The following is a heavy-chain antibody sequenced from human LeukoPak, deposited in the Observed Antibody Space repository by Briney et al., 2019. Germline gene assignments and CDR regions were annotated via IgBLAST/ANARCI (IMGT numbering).Heavy chain of an antibody. Sequence: SETLFLTCTVSGGSISSHYWSWIRQPPGKGLEWIGYIYYSGSTNYNPSLKSRVTISVDTSKTQFSRKLNSVTAADTAVYYCARERVGATGDAFDIWGEGTMVTVSS. CDR2: IYYSGST. J-gene: IGHJ3*02. CDR1: GGSISSHY. V-gene: IGHV4-59*11. CDR3: ARERVGATGDAFDI. D-gene: IGHD1-26*01.